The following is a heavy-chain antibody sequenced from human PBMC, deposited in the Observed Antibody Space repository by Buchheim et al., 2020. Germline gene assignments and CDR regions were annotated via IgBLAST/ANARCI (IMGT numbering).Heavy chain of an antibody. J-gene: IGHJ2*01. Sequence: EVQLVESGGGSVQPGGSLRLSCAASEFTFSSYSMNWVRQAPGRGLEWLSYITSSGGAIYYADSVKGRFTISRDSAKNSLYLQMNSLTAEDTAVYYCARRGGPVIASAGSNWYFDLWGRGTL. V-gene: IGHV3-48*01. D-gene: IGHD6-13*01. CDR3: ARRGGPVIASAGSNWYFDL. CDR1: EFTFSSYS. CDR2: ITSSGGAI.